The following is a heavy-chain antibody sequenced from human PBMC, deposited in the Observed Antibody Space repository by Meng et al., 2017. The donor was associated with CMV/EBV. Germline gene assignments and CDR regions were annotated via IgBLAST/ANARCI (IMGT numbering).Heavy chain of an antibody. CDR1: GYTFTSYG. J-gene: IGHJ5*02. Sequence: ASVKVSCRAYGYTFTSYGISWVRQAPGQGLEWMGWISAYNGNTNYAQKLQGRVTMTTDTSTSTAYMELRSLRSDDTAVYYCARGSSRYVLDWFDPWGQGTLVTVSS. V-gene: IGHV1-18*01. CDR2: ISAYNGNT. D-gene: IGHD6-13*01. CDR3: ARGSSRYVLDWFDP.